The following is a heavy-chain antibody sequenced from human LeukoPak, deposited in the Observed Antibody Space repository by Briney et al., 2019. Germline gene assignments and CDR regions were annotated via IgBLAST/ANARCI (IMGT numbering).Heavy chain of an antibody. V-gene: IGHV3-13*01. CDR3: ARGTYYYDSSGYQYYFDY. CDR1: GFTFSGYD. CDR2: IGPAGDT. D-gene: IGHD3-22*01. J-gene: IGHJ4*02. Sequence: PGGSLRLSCAASGFTFSGYDMQWVRHTTRNGLEWVSAIGPAGDTYYPGSVKGRFSVSRENAKSSLYLQMDSLRAGDTAVYYCARGTYYYDSSGYQYYFDYWGQGTLVTVSS.